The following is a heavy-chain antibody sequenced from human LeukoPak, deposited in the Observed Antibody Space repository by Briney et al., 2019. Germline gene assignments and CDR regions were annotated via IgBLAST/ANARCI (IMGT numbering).Heavy chain of an antibody. CDR2: IYHSGST. Sequence: AETLSLTCTASGFSISSGYYCGGIRQPPEEGLGLVGSIYHSGSTNYDQSVKSRVTISRDTSKNHFYMKLSTVTAADTAVYYCARQRGSSYDAKFDNWGQGTLVTVSS. D-gene: IGHD3-22*01. J-gene: IGHJ3*02. V-gene: IGHV4-38-2*02. CDR3: ARQRGSSYDAKFDN. CDR1: GFSISSGYY.